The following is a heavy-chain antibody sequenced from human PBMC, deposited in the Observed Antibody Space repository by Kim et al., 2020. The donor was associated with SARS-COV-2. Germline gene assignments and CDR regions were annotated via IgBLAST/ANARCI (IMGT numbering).Heavy chain of an antibody. V-gene: IGHV4-31*03. CDR3: ARDGARWLQPVGYYYGMDV. Sequence: SETLSLTCTVSGGSISSGGYYWSWIRQHPGKGLEWIGYIYYSGSTYYNPSLKSRVTISVDTSKNQFSLKLSSVTAADMAVYYCARDGARWLQPVGYYYGMDVWGQGTTVTVSS. J-gene: IGHJ6*02. D-gene: IGHD5-12*01. CDR1: GGSISSGGYY. CDR2: IYYSGST.